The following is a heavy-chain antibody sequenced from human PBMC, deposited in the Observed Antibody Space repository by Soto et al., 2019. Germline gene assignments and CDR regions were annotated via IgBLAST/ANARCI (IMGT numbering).Heavy chain of an antibody. V-gene: IGHV3-23*01. CDR3: AKDSSSSWFLNWFDP. Sequence: PVGSLRLSCAASGFTFSSYAMSWVRQAPGKGLEWVSAISGSGGSTYYADSVKGRFTISRDNSKNTLYLQMNSLRAEDTAVYYCAKDSSSSWFLNWFDPWGQGTLVTVSS. CDR1: GFTFSSYA. CDR2: ISGSGGST. J-gene: IGHJ5*02. D-gene: IGHD6-13*01.